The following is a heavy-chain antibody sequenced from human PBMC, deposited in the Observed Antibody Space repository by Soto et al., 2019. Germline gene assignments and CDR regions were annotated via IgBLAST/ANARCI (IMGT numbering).Heavy chain of an antibody. CDR2: NNYRGDT. Sequence: SETLSLTCTVSGGSISSYYWSWIRQHPGGGLEWLGSNNYRGDTYYNPSLKSRMTISLXXXXXXFXLXLXXXTAAXTAVYYCTRGGSGWQALNWFDPWGQGTQVTVSS. CDR1: GGSISSYY. CDR3: TRGGSGWQALNWFDP. V-gene: IGHV4-59*06. D-gene: IGHD6-19*01. J-gene: IGHJ5*02.